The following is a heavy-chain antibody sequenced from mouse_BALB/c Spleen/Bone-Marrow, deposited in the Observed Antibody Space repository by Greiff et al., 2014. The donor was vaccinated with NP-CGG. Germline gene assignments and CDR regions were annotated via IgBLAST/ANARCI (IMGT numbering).Heavy chain of an antibody. D-gene: IGHD4-1*01. V-gene: IGHV2-2*02. Sequence: VQLVESGPGLVQPSQSLSITCTVSGFSFPNYGVHWVRQSPGKGLEWLGVIWSGGSTDYNAACISRLSISKDNSKSQVFFKMNSLQVNDTAIYYCARNPVGRNYCDYWGQGTTLTVSS. CDR1: GFSFPNYG. J-gene: IGHJ2*01. CDR3: ARNPVGRNYCDY. CDR2: IWSGGST.